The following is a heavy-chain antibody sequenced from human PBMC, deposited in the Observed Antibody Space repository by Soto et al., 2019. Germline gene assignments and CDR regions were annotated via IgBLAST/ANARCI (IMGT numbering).Heavy chain of an antibody. V-gene: IGHV3-74*01. Sequence: GGSLRLSCAASGFTFSDFWLHWVRQAPGKGLVWVARINKDGSDTSYADSVKGRFTMSRDNAKNMVYLQMNSLGVEDTAVYYCGSVFEYWGQGTQVTVSS. CDR3: GSVFEY. J-gene: IGHJ4*02. CDR2: INKDGSDT. CDR1: GFTFSDFW.